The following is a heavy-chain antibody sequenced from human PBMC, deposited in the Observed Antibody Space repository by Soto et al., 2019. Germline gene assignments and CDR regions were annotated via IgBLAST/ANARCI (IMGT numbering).Heavy chain of an antibody. CDR2: IYYSGST. Sequence: QLQLQESGPGLVKPSETLSLTCTVSGGSISSSSYYWGWIRQPPGKGLEWIGSIYYSGSTYYNPSLKSRVTISVDTSKNQFSLKLSSVTAADTAVYYCARRDSGYDFLDYWGQGTLVTVSS. CDR3: ARRDSGYDFLDY. CDR1: GGSISSSSYY. V-gene: IGHV4-39*01. D-gene: IGHD5-12*01. J-gene: IGHJ4*02.